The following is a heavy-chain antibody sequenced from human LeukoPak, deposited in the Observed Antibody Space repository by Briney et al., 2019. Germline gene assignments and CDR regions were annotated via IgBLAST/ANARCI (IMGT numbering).Heavy chain of an antibody. J-gene: IGHJ4*02. CDR3: TRDITLTRGGRSDY. CDR1: GFTFSSYW. Sequence: GGSLRLSCAASGFTFSSYWMYWVRQAPGKGLVWVSRINSDGKTTNYADSVKGQFTISRDNAKNTLYLQMNSLRAEDTAVYYRTRDITLTRGGRSDYWGQGTLVTVSA. D-gene: IGHD3-10*01. CDR2: INSDGKTT. V-gene: IGHV3-74*01.